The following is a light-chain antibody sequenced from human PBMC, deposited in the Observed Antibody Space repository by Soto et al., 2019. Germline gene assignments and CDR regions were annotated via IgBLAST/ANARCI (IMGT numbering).Light chain of an antibody. CDR1: QSISIY. Sequence: DIQMTQSPSSLSASVVYRVTITCXESQSISIYLNWYQLKPGKAPNLLMYGASYLESGVPTRFSGSGSGTDFTLTISSLQPEDFAIYYCQQTYTTPEITFGQGTRLAIK. CDR2: GAS. CDR3: QQTYTTPEIT. V-gene: IGKV1-39*01. J-gene: IGKJ5*01.